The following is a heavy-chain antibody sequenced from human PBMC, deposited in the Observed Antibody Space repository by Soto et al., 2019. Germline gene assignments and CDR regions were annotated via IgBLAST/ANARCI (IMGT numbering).Heavy chain of an antibody. V-gene: IGHV3-23*01. CDR2: ISGSGGST. J-gene: IGHJ6*02. CDR1: GFTFSSYA. D-gene: IGHD3-22*01. CDR3: ATDYYDSSGPLAYYYYGMDV. Sequence: GGSLRLSCAASGFTFSSYAMSWVRQAPGKGLEWVSAISGSGGSTYYADSVKGRFTISRDNSKNTLYLQMNSLRAEDTAVYYCATDYYDSSGPLAYYYYGMDVWGQGTTVTVPS.